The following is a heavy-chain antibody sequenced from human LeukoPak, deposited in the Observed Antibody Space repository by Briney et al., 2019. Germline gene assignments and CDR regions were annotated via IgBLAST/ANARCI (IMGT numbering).Heavy chain of an antibody. CDR3: ATDNDSSGYYYKD. J-gene: IGHJ4*02. V-gene: IGHV1-69*05. Sequence: GASVKVSCKASGGTFSSYAISWVRQAPGQGLEWMGGIIPIFGTANYAQKFQGRVTITTDESTSTAYMELSSLRSEDTAVYYCATDNDSSGYYYKDWGQGTLVTVSS. CDR1: GGTFSSYA. D-gene: IGHD3-22*01. CDR2: IIPIFGTA.